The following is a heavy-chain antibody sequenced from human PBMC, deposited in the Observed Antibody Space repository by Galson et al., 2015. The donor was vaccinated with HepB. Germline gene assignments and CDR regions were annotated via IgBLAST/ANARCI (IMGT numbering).Heavy chain of an antibody. Sequence: LSLTCTVSGDSISSSSYYWGWIRQPPGKGLEWIGSMYNSGSTYNNPSLKSRVTMSVDTSKNQYSLKLSSVTAADTAVYYCARHVYGSGSYYFDYWGQGILVTVSS. CDR2: MYNSGST. D-gene: IGHD3-10*01. CDR3: ARHVYGSGSYYFDY. CDR1: GDSISSSSYY. J-gene: IGHJ4*02. V-gene: IGHV4-39*01.